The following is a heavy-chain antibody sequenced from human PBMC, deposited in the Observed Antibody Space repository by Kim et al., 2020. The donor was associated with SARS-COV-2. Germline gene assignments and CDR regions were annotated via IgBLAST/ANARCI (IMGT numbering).Heavy chain of an antibody. CDR1: GFTFSSYG. D-gene: IGHD1-26*01. J-gene: IGHJ3*02. CDR3: AKVGGSYSVTDLDAFDI. V-gene: IGHV3-30*18. CDR2: ISYDGSNK. Sequence: GGSLRLSCAASGFTFSSYGMHWVRQAPGKGLEWVAVISYDGSNKYYADSVKGRFTISRDNSKNTLYLQMNSLRAEDTAVYYCAKVGGSYSVTDLDAFDIWGQGTMVTVSS.